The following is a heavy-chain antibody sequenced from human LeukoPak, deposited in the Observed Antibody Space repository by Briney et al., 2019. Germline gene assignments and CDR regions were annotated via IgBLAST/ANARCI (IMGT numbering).Heavy chain of an antibody. CDR1: GFTFTSYA. Sequence: PGGSLRLSCAASGFTFTSYAMSWVRQAPGKGLEWVSAISGSGSNTYYTDSVKGRFTISRDNSKNTLYLQMNSLRAEDTAVYYCAKPLGNIVVVPAAPLGYWGQGTLVTVSS. J-gene: IGHJ4*02. D-gene: IGHD2-2*01. V-gene: IGHV3-23*01. CDR2: ISGSGSNT. CDR3: AKPLGNIVVVPAAPLGY.